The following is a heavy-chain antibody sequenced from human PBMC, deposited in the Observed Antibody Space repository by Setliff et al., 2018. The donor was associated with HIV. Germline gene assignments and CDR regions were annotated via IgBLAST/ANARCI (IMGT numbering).Heavy chain of an antibody. CDR2: IHPGDSNT. CDR3: ASSVTVAAGRSHYYYAMDV. Sequence: PGESLKISCKGSGYSFTSYWIGWVRQMPGKGLEWMGIIHPGDSNTRYSPSFQGQVTISADKSISTAYLQWSSLKASDTAMYYCASSVTVAAGRSHYYYAMDVWGQGTTGTSP. J-gene: IGHJ6*02. D-gene: IGHD1-20*01. V-gene: IGHV5-51*01. CDR1: GYSFTSYW.